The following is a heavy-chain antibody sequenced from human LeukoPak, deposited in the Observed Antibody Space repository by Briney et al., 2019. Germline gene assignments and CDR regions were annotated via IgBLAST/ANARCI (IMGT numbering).Heavy chain of an antibody. D-gene: IGHD1-26*01. Sequence: GGSLRLSCAASGFTFSSYEMNWVRQAPGKGLEWVSYISSSGSTIYYADSVKGRFTISRDNTKNSLYLQMNSLRAEDTAVYYCARLSGSYPYFDYWGQGTLVTVSS. V-gene: IGHV3-48*03. CDR1: GFTFSSYE. J-gene: IGHJ4*02. CDR2: ISSSGSTI. CDR3: ARLSGSYPYFDY.